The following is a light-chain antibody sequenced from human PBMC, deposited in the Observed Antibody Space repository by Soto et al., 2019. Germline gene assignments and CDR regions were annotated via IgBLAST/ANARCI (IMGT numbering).Light chain of an antibody. V-gene: IGKV1-5*03. CDR2: KAS. CDR3: QQYSRLWS. J-gene: IGKJ1*01. Sequence: DIQMNQSPSTLSGSVGDRVTITCRASQTISSWLAWYQQKPGKAPKLLIYKASSLESGVPPRFSGDGSGTEFTLTISSLQRDDFGIYYCQQYSRLWSFGQGTKWIS. CDR1: QTISSW.